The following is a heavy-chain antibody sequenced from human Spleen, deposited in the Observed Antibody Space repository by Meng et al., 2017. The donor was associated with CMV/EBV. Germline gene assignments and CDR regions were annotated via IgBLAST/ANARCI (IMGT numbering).Heavy chain of an antibody. CDR3: ARDAYTSSWYTNPAY. Sequence: GESLKISCAASGFTFSNYAMSWVRQAGKGLEWVSTVSRSGGGTDYADSVKGRFTVSRDNSKNTLYLQMNSLRAEDTAVYYCARDAYTSSWYTNPAYWGQGTLVTVSS. CDR1: GFTFSNYA. D-gene: IGHD6-13*01. J-gene: IGHJ1*01. V-gene: IGHV3-23*01. CDR2: VSRSGGGT.